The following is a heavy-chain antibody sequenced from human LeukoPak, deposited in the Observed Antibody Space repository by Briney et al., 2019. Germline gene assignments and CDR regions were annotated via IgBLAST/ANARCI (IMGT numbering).Heavy chain of an antibody. CDR3: ARRLLGYCSGGSCYSGYFQH. V-gene: IGHV4-34*01. CDR1: GGSFSGYF. J-gene: IGHJ1*01. Sequence: SETLSLTCAVYGGSFSGYFWSWIRQPPGKGLEWIGEINHSGSTNHNPSLKSRVTISVDTSKNQFSLRLSSVTAADTAVYYCARRLLGYCSGGSCYSGYFQHWGQGTLVTVSS. D-gene: IGHD2-15*01. CDR2: INHSGST.